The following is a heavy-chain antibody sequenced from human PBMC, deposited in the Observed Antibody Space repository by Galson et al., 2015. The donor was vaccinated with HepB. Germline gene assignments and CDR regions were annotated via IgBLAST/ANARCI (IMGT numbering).Heavy chain of an antibody. J-gene: IGHJ4*02. CDR2: IIPIFGTA. V-gene: IGHV1-69*13. Sequence: SVKVSCKASGGTFSSYAISWVRQAPGQGLEWMGGIIPIFGTANYAQKFQGRVTITADESTSTAYMELSSLRSEDTAVYYCARIHDYGDYGFDYWGQGTLVTVSS. CDR1: GGTFSSYA. CDR3: ARIHDYGDYGFDY. D-gene: IGHD4-17*01.